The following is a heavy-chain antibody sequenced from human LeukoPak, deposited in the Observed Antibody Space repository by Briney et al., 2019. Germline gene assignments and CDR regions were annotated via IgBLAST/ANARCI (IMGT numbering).Heavy chain of an antibody. CDR3: VREISRCSITEEYFQH. Sequence: SETLSLTRTVSGGSISSGSYYCSWIRQPAGKGLEWIGRIYTTGSTNYNPSLKSRVTISIDTSKNQFSLKLNSVTAADTAVYYCVREISRCSITEEYFQHWGQGTLVTVSS. CDR1: GGSISSGSYY. J-gene: IGHJ1*01. D-gene: IGHD6-13*01. V-gene: IGHV4-61*02. CDR2: IYTTGST.